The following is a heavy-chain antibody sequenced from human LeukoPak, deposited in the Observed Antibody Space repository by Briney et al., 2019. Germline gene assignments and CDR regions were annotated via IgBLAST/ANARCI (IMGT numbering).Heavy chain of an antibody. D-gene: IGHD6-13*01. Sequence: GESLKISCKGSGYSFTNYWIGWVRQMPGKGLEWMGIIYPGDSDTRYSPSFQGQVTISADKSINTAYLQWSSLKASDTAIYYCARSIAAAAGGMDVWGKGTTVIISS. J-gene: IGHJ6*03. CDR2: IYPGDSDT. CDR3: ARSIAAAAGGMDV. CDR1: GYSFTNYW. V-gene: IGHV5-51*01.